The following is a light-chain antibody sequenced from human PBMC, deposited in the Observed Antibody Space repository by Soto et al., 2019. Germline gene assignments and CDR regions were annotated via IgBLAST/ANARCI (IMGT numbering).Light chain of an antibody. Sequence: EIVLTQSPATLSLSPGERATLSGRASQSVSSYLAWYQQKPGQAPRLLIYDASNRATGIPARFSGSGSGTDFILTISSLEPEDFAVYYCQQRSNWLTFGGGTKVEIK. CDR3: QQRSNWLT. J-gene: IGKJ4*01. CDR1: QSVSSY. V-gene: IGKV3-11*01. CDR2: DAS.